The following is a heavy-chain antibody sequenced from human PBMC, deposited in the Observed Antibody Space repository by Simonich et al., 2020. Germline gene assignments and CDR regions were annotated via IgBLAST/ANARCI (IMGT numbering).Heavy chain of an antibody. CDR3: ARVGYSNYYYYGMDV. D-gene: IGHD6-13*01. CDR2: IYHRRGT. V-gene: IGHV4-38-2*01. Sequence: QVQLQESGPGLVKPSETLSLTCAVSGYSISSGYSWGWIRQPPGKGREWIGSIYHRRGTYYHPSLKSRVTISVDTSKNQFSLKLSSVTAADTAVYYCARVGYSNYYYYGMDVWGQGTTVTVSS. J-gene: IGHJ6*02. CDR1: GYSISSGYS.